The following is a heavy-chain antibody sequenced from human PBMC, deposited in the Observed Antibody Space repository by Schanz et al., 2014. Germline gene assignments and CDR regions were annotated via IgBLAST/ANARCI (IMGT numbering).Heavy chain of an antibody. J-gene: IGHJ4*02. CDR3: ARGRGYIIGQ. D-gene: IGHD3-10*01. CDR2: INSAGTT. Sequence: EVQVEEEGGGLIQPGGSLRLSCAVSGFSVSNTYMHWVRQPPGKGLEWVSVINSAGTTYYADSLKGRFPFSRDSSKNTVYLQMDSLRADDTSVYYCARGRGYIIGQWGQGILVTVSS. CDR1: GFSVSNTY. V-gene: IGHV3-53*01.